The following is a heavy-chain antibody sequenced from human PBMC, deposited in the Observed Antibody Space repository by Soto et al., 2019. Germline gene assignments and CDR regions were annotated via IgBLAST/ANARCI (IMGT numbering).Heavy chain of an antibody. J-gene: IGHJ1*01. CDR2: IYYTGST. V-gene: IGHV4-39*01. Sequence: SESMSLTCIVSGGTISTSSYYWGWIRQPPGKGLGWIGTIYYTGSTYYNPSLESRVTMSEDSSKNQFSLKLSSVTAADTAVYYCASHPSRRGGCYAGSFSWGQGILVTVSS. CDR1: GGTISTSSYY. D-gene: IGHD6-19*01. CDR3: ASHPSRRGGCYAGSFS.